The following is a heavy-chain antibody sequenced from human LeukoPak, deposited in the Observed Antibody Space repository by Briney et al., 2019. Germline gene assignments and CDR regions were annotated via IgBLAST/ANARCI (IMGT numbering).Heavy chain of an antibody. D-gene: IGHD4-23*01. CDR2: IYHSGST. CDR1: GYSISSGYY. V-gene: IGHV4-38-2*02. CDR3: ARGSYGGNSVWFDP. J-gene: IGHJ5*02. Sequence: SETLSLTCTVSGYSISSGYYWGWIRQPPGQGLEWIGSIYHSGSTYYNPSLKSRVTISVDTSKNQFSLKLSSVTAADTAVYYCARGSYGGNSVWFDPWGQGTLVTVSS.